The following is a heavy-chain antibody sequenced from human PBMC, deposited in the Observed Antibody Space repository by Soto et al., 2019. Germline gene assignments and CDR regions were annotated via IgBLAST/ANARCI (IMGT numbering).Heavy chain of an antibody. CDR3: ARGTGYTSGWYEFADY. Sequence: SETLSLTCTVSGSSIRTYYWTWGRQPPGKGLEWIGYVSDSGTTKYNPSLKSRLTISVDTSKNQFSLKLNSVTAADTAMYYCARGTGYTSGWYEFADYWGQGTLVTVSS. J-gene: IGHJ4*02. V-gene: IGHV4-59*08. CDR2: VSDSGTT. D-gene: IGHD6-19*01. CDR1: GSSIRTYY.